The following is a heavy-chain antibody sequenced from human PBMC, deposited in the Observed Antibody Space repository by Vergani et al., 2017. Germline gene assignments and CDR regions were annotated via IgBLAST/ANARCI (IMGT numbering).Heavy chain of an antibody. CDR1: GYSISSGYY. Sequence: QVQLQESGPGLVKPSETLSLTCTVSGYSISSGYYWGWIRQPPGKGLEWIGSIYHSGSTYYNPSLKSRVTISVDTSKNQFSLKLSSVTAADTAVYYCAREGGRGYSGYDHDYWGQGTLVTVSS. V-gene: IGHV4-38-2*02. J-gene: IGHJ4*02. CDR3: AREGGRGYSGYDHDY. D-gene: IGHD5-12*01. CDR2: IYHSGST.